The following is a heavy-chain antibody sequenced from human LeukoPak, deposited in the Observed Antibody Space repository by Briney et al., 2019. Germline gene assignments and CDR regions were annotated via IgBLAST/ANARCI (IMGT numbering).Heavy chain of an antibody. CDR2: IRSKAYGETA. J-gene: IGHJ4*02. CDR3: TRDRGAYNLYDY. CDR1: GFTFGDYA. Sequence: GGPLRLSCTASGFTFGDYAMSWIRQAPGKGLEWVGFIRSKAYGETADYAASVKGRFTISRDDSKAIAYLQMNSLKTEDTAVYHCTRDRGAYNLYDYWGQGTLVTVSS. D-gene: IGHD1-1*01. V-gene: IGHV3-49*03.